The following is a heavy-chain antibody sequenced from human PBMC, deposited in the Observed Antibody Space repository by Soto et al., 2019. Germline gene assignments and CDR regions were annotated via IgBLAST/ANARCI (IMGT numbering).Heavy chain of an antibody. CDR3: AREFITGTTLGWFDP. Sequence: SVKVSCKASGGTFSSYTISWVRQAPGQGLEWMGRIIPILGIANYAQKFQGRVTITADKSTSTAYMELSSLRSEDTAVYYCAREFITGTTLGWFDPWGQGTPVTVSS. D-gene: IGHD1-7*01. CDR1: GGTFSSYT. CDR2: IIPILGIA. J-gene: IGHJ5*02. V-gene: IGHV1-69*04.